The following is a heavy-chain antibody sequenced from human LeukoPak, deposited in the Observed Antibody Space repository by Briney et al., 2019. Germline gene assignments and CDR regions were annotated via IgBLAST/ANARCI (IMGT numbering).Heavy chain of an antibody. V-gene: IGHV3-23*01. D-gene: IGHD3-22*01. J-gene: IGHJ4*02. CDR3: AKTFTFYDSSDPIY. CDR1: GFTFSSYA. Sequence: GGSLRLSCAASGFTFSSYAMSWVRQAPGKGLEWVSAISGSGGSTYYADSVKGRFTISRDNSKNTLYLQMNSLRAEDTAVYYCAKTFTFYDSSDPIYWGQGTLVTVSS. CDR2: ISGSGGST.